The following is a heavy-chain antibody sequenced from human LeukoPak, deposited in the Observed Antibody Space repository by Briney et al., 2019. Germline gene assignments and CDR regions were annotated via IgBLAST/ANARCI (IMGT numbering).Heavy chain of an antibody. CDR1: GYSFTSYW. Sequence: GESLKISCKGSGYSFTSYWIGWVRQMPGKGLEWMGIIYPDDSDTRYSPSFQGQVTISADKSISTAYLQWSSLKASDTAMCYCARLYYDSSGYPDYWGQGTLVTVSS. V-gene: IGHV5-51*01. J-gene: IGHJ4*02. D-gene: IGHD3-22*01. CDR3: ARLYYDSSGYPDY. CDR2: IYPDDSDT.